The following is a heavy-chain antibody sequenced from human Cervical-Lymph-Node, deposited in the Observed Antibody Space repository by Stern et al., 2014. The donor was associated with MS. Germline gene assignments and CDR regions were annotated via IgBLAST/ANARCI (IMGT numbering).Heavy chain of an antibody. V-gene: IGHV3-74*01. J-gene: IGHJ6*02. CDR3: VRDTYDMSFLLGWTGGMDV. CDR2: SNSDGSST. Sequence: EVQLVESGGGLVQPGGSLRLSCAASGFNVSNYWMHWVRQGPEKGLEWVSRSNSDGSSTSYAASVKGRFIISRDNAKNTLNLQMNSLRAEDTAAYYCVRDTYDMSFLLGWTGGMDVWGQGTTVTVSS. CDR1: GFNVSNYW. D-gene: IGHD3-3*02.